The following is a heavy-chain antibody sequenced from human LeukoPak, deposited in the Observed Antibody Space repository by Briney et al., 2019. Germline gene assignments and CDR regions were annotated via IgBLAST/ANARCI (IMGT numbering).Heavy chain of an antibody. CDR2: IFYSGST. D-gene: IGHD1-7*01. J-gene: IGHJ2*01. CDR3: ARLTGTHPHWYFDL. CDR1: GGSISSGGYY. Sequence: SQTLSLTCTVSGGSISSGGYYWSSIRQHPGKGLEWIGYIFYSGSTYYNPSLKSRVTISVDTSKNQFSLKLSSVTAADTAVYYCARLTGTHPHWYFDLWRRGALVTVSS. V-gene: IGHV4-31*03.